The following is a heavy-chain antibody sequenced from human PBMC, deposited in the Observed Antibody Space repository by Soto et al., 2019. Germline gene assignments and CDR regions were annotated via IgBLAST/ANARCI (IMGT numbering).Heavy chain of an antibody. J-gene: IGHJ1*01. D-gene: IGHD3-22*01. Sequence: SVKVSCKASGGTFSSYAISWVRQAPGQGLEWMGGIIPIFGTANYAQKFQGRVTITADESTSTAYMELSSLRSEDTTVYYCASFPLYYYDSSGYHEYFQHWGQGTLVTVSS. CDR1: GGTFSSYA. CDR2: IIPIFGTA. V-gene: IGHV1-69*13. CDR3: ASFPLYYYDSSGYHEYFQH.